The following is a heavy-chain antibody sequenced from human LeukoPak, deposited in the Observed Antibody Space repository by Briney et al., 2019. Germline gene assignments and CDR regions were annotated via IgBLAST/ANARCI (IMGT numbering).Heavy chain of an antibody. Sequence: SETLSLTCAVYGGSFSGHYWSWIRQPPGKGLEWIGEINHSGSTNYNPSLKSRVTISVDTSKNQFSLKLSSVTAADTAVYYCARGSVVVVVAANYYYYYMDVWGKGTTVTVSS. CDR1: GGSFSGHY. J-gene: IGHJ6*03. CDR3: ARGSVVVVVAANYYYYYMDV. D-gene: IGHD2-15*01. V-gene: IGHV4-34*01. CDR2: INHSGST.